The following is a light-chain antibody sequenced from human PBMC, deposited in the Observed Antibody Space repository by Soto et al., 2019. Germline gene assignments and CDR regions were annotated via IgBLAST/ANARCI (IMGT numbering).Light chain of an antibody. CDR1: QGVISSY. CDR2: GAF. V-gene: IGKV3D-7*01. Sequence: PGERVTLSCRASQGVISSYLTWYQQKPGQAPRLLIYGAFTRATGIPARFSGSGSGTDFTLTISSLQPEDFAVYYCQQDYNWPHTFGGGTKVDIK. J-gene: IGKJ4*01. CDR3: QQDYNWPHT.